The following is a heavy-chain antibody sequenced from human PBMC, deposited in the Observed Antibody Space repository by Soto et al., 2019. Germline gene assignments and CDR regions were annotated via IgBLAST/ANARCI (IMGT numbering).Heavy chain of an antibody. J-gene: IGHJ4*02. V-gene: IGHV1-69*13. Sequence: SVKVSCKASGGTFSSYAISWVRQAPGQGLEWMGGIIPIFGTANYAQKFQGRVTITADESTSTAYMELSSLRSEDTAVYYCVKGMGQRYYFDYWGQGTMITVSS. CDR1: GGTFSSYA. CDR2: IIPIFGTA. CDR3: VKGMGQRYYFDY. D-gene: IGHD2-8*01.